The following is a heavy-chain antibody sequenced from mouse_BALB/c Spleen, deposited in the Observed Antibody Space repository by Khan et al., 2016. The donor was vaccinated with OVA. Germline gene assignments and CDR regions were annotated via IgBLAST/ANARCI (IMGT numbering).Heavy chain of an antibody. Sequence: DVQLVESGGDLVKPGGSLKLSCAASGFTFSTYGMSWVRQAPDKRLEWVATVSTGGSYTYYPDSVKGRFPISRDNAKNTLYLQMSGLRSEDTAMFYCTRLAYYYDSEGFAYWGQGTLVTVSA. V-gene: IGHV5-6*01. J-gene: IGHJ3*01. CDR2: VSTGGSYT. D-gene: IGHD1-1*01. CDR1: GFTFSTYG. CDR3: TRLAYYYDSEGFAY.